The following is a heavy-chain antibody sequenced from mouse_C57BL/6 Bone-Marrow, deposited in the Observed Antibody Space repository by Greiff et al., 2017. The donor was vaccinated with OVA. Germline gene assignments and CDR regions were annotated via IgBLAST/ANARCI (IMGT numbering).Heavy chain of an antibody. V-gene: IGHV1-55*01. Sequence: QVHVKQPGAELVKPGASVKMSCKASGYTFTSYWITWVKQRPGQGLEWIGDIYPGSGSTNYNEKFKSKATLTVDTSSSTAYMQLSSLTSEDSAVYYCSGTKGYWGQGTTLTVSS. D-gene: IGHD4-1*01. CDR2: IYPGSGST. CDR1: GYTFTSYW. J-gene: IGHJ2*01. CDR3: SGTKGY.